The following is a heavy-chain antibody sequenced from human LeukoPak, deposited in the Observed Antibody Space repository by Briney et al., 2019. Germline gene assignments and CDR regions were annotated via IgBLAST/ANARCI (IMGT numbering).Heavy chain of an antibody. D-gene: IGHD3-16*01. V-gene: IGHV1-18*01. J-gene: IGHJ4*02. Sequence: GASVKVSFKASGYTFTSYGISWVRQAPGQGREWMGWISAYNGNTNYAQKLQGRVTMTTDTSTSTAYMELRSLRSDDTAVYYCAMGVGGGFRRYFDYWGQGTLVTVSS. CDR3: AMGVGGGFRRYFDY. CDR2: ISAYNGNT. CDR1: GYTFTSYG.